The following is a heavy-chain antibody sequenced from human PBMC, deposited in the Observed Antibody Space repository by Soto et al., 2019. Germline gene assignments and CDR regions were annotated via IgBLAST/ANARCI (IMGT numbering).Heavy chain of an antibody. CDR3: ARLDGDYVEGGYFDS. CDR2: IFPGDSDT. J-gene: IGHJ4*02. CDR1: GYNFADYW. Sequence: EIQLVQSGAEVRKPGESLKISCRGSGYNFADYWIVWVRQMPGKGLECMGIIFPGDSDTRYSPFFQGQVTISADKSINSAYVQWNSLKDSDTAMYYCARLDGDYVEGGYFDSWGQGTRVTVSS. V-gene: IGHV5-51*01. D-gene: IGHD4-17*01.